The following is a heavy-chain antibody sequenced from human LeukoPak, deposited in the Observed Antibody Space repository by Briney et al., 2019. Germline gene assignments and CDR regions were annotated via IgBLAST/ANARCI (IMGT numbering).Heavy chain of an antibody. J-gene: IGHJ6*02. V-gene: IGHV3-30-3*01. CDR1: GFTFSNYA. CDR3: GRGGLQIGGYYYSGMDV. D-gene: IGHD2-21*02. CDR2: ISYDGSAT. Sequence: PGGSLRLSCAASGFTFSNYAMHWARQAPGKGLGWVAIISYDGSATYYADSVKGRFTISRDNSKNTLYLQMNSLRPEDTAVYYCGRGGLQIGGYYYSGMDVWGQGTTVTVSS.